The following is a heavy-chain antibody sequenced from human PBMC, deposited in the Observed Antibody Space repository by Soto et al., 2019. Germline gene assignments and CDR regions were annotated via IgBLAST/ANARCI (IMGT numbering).Heavy chain of an antibody. V-gene: IGHV3-23*01. J-gene: IGHJ6*02. CDR3: AQVARMGYYYGMDV. Sequence: EVQLLESGGGLVQPGGSLRLSCADSGFTFSSYAMSWVRQAPGKGLEWVSASSGSGGSTYYADSVKGRFTISRDNSKNTLYLQMNRLRAEDTAVYSCAQVARMGYYYGMDVWGQGTTVTVSS. CDR1: GFTFSSYA. CDR2: SSGSGGST.